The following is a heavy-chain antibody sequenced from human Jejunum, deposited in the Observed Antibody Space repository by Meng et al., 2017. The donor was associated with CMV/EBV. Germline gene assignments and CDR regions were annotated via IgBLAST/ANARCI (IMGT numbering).Heavy chain of an antibody. V-gene: IGHV3-9*01. D-gene: IGHD1-7*01. CDR2: ISWNSGSI. Sequence: FTFNAYAMHWVLPVPGKGLGWVSGISWNSGSIRYAGSVKGRFTVSRDNAKNSLYLQMNSLRPEDTALYYCAKDMSRGVTGTTTFDYWGQGTLVTVSS. CDR1: FTFNAYA. CDR3: AKDMSRGVTGTTTFDY. J-gene: IGHJ4*02.